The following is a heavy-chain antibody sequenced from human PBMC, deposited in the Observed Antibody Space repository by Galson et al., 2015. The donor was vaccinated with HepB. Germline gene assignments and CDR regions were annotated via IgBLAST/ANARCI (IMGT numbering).Heavy chain of an antibody. CDR1: GFSFNNYA. D-gene: IGHD3-10*01. Sequence: SLRLSCAASGFSFNNYAMSWVRQSPGKGLEWVSGISGSGGSTDYADSVRGRFTISRDNSKNTLYLQTNSLRAEDTAVYYCAKRISVGRGLTPDAFDIWGQGTMVTVSA. J-gene: IGHJ3*02. V-gene: IGHV3-23*01. CDR2: ISGSGGST. CDR3: AKRISVGRGLTPDAFDI.